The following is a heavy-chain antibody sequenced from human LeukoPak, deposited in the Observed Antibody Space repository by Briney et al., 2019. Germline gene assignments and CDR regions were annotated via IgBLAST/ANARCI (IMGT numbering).Heavy chain of an antibody. CDR1: GGTFSSYA. V-gene: IGHV1-69*06. J-gene: IGHJ6*03. CDR3: ARWSGEFHYYMDV. Sequence: ASVTVSCKASGGTFSSYAISWVRQAPGQGLEWMGGIIPIFGTANYAQKFQGRVTITADKSTSTAYMELSSLRSEDTAVYYCARWSGEFHYYMDVWGKGTTVTVSS. CDR2: IIPIFGTA. D-gene: IGHD3-10*01.